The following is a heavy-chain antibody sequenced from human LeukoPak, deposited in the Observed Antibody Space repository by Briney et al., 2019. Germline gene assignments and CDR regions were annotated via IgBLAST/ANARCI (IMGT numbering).Heavy chain of an antibody. J-gene: IGHJ4*02. D-gene: IGHD3-22*01. Sequence: PSETLSLTCTVSGGSISSSSYYWGWIRQPPGKGLEWIGSIYYSGSTYYNPSLKSRVTISVDTSKNQFSLKLSSVTAADTAVYYCASLFPPYYYDSSGYNTDYWGQGTLVTVSS. CDR2: IYYSGST. V-gene: IGHV4-39*01. CDR1: GGSISSSSYY. CDR3: ASLFPPYYYDSSGYNTDY.